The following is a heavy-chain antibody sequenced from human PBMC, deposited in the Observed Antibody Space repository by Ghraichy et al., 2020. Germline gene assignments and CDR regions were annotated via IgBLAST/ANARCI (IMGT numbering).Heavy chain of an antibody. V-gene: IGHV3-72*01. CDR1: GFTFSDNY. CDR3: ARTGYGDAGSAVDY. J-gene: IGHJ4*02. D-gene: IGHD1-14*01. Sequence: GSLRLSCAASGFTFSDNYMDWVRQAPGKGLEWVGRIRDKANSYSTEYAASVKGRFTISRDDSKNSQYLQMNSLKTEDTAVYYCARTGYGDAGSAVDYWGQGTLVTVSS. CDR2: IRDKANSYST.